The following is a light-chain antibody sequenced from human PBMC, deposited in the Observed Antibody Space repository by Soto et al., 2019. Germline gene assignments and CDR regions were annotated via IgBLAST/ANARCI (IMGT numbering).Light chain of an antibody. CDR1: SSDVGGYSY. CDR2: DVT. J-gene: IGLJ1*01. V-gene: IGLV2-11*01. Sequence: QSALTQPRSVSGSPGQSVTISCTGTSSDVGGYSYVSWYQQHPGKAPKLIIHDVTKRPSGVPDRFSGSKSGNTASLTISGLQAEDEADYYCCSFAGTYTYVFGTGTKVTVL. CDR3: CSFAGTYTYV.